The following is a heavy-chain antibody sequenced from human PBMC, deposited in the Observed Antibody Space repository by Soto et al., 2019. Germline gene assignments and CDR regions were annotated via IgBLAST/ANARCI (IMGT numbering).Heavy chain of an antibody. J-gene: IGHJ4*02. Sequence: QVQLVQSGAEVKKPGASVKISCKASGYTFKNYYIHWVRQAPGQGLEWMAIINPTGGSTNYAQRFRGRLPLTRDTPTPKFNMELSSLIFEDSAVYYCAKDLAEGDYWGQGTRFPVSS. CDR2: INPTGGST. CDR1: GYTFKNYY. D-gene: IGHD3-3*02. V-gene: IGHV1-46*02. CDR3: AKDLAEGDY.